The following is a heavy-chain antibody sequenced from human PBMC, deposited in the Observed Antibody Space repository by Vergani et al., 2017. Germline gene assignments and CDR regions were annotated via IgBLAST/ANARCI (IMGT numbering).Heavy chain of an antibody. CDR1: GFTFSGSA. CDR2: IRSKANSYAT. J-gene: IGHJ2*01. V-gene: IGHV3-73*02. D-gene: IGHD4-11*01. Sequence: EVQLVESGGGLVQPGGSLKLSCAASGFTFSGSAMHWVRQASGKGLEWVGRIRSKANSYATAYAASVKGRFTISRDDSKNTAYLQMNNLKTEDTAVYYCTRYEVTTHDWYFDLWGRGTLVTVSS. CDR3: TRYEVTTHDWYFDL.